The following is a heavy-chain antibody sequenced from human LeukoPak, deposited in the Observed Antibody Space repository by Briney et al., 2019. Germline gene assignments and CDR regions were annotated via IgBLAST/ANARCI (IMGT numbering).Heavy chain of an antibody. CDR2: ISTNNGNI. CDR1: DYTFTNYG. D-gene: IGHD6-6*01. V-gene: IGHV1-18*01. CDR3: ARDLNTPRWFDS. Sequence: ASVKVSCKTSDYTFTNYGISWVRRAPGQGLEWMGWISTNNGNINYAQKLQDRVTLTTDTSTSTAYMELRSLRSDDTAIYYCARDLNTPRWFDSWGQGTLVTVSS. J-gene: IGHJ5*01.